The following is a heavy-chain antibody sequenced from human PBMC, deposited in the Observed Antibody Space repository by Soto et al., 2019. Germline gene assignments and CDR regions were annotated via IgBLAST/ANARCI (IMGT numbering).Heavy chain of an antibody. D-gene: IGHD4-4*01. CDR1: GGSFSCYY. CDR2: INHSGST. Sequence: SETLSLTCAGYGGSFSCYYWSWIRQPPGKGLECIGEINHSGSTNYNPSLKSRVTISVDTSKNQISLRLSSVTAADTAVYYCARGRSNYYYGMDVWGQGTTVTVSS. J-gene: IGHJ6*02. CDR3: ARGRSNYYYGMDV. V-gene: IGHV4-34*01.